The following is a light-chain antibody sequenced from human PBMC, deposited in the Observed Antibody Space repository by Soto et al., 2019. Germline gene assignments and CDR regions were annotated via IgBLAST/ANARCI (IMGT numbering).Light chain of an antibody. CDR1: SSDVGAYNY. Sequence: QSALTQPASVSGSPGQSITISCTGTSSDVGAYNYVSWYQQHPGKAPKLMIFGVNNRPSGVSNRFSGSKSGNTASLAISGLQAEDEADYYCSSYTSSSTLVFGGGTKLTVL. CDR2: GVN. J-gene: IGLJ2*01. V-gene: IGLV2-14*01. CDR3: SSYTSSSTLV.